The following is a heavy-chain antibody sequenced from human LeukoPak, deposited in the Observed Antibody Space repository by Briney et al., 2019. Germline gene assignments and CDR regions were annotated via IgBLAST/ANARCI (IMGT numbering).Heavy chain of an antibody. D-gene: IGHD1-26*01. V-gene: IGHV3-30*02. J-gene: IGHJ4*02. CDR1: GFTFSSYG. CDR2: IRYDGSNK. Sequence: PGGSLRLSRAASGFTFSSYGMHWVRQAPGKGLEWVAFIRYDGSNKYYADSVKGRFTISRDNSKNTLYLQMNSLRAEDTAVYYCAKEVSGSYYGDYWGQGTLVTVSS. CDR3: AKEVSGSYYGDY.